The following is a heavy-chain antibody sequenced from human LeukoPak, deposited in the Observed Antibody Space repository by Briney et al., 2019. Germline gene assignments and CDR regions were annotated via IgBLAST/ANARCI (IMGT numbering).Heavy chain of an antibody. Sequence: SETLSLTCAVYGGSFSGYYWSWIRQPPGKGLEWIGEINHSGSTNYSPSLKSRVTISVDTSKNQFSLKLGSVTAADTAVYYCARGRTVPVRPNYYMDVWGKGTTVTVSS. CDR1: GGSFSGYY. J-gene: IGHJ6*03. CDR2: INHSGST. V-gene: IGHV4-34*01. D-gene: IGHD4-17*01. CDR3: ARGRTVPVRPNYYMDV.